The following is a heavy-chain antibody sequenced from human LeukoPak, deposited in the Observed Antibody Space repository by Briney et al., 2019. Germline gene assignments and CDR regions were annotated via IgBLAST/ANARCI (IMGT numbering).Heavy chain of an antibody. CDR1: GYTFTSYG. CDR3: ARDWDYGGKSGYNWFDP. V-gene: IGHV1-18*01. D-gene: IGHD4-23*01. CDR2: TSAYNGNT. J-gene: IGHJ5*02. Sequence: ASVKVSCKASGYTFTSYGISWVRQAPGQGLEWMGRTSAYNGNTNHAQKFQGRVTMTTDTSTTTAYMELRSLRSDDTAVYYCARDWDYGGKSGYNWFDPWGQGTLVTVSS.